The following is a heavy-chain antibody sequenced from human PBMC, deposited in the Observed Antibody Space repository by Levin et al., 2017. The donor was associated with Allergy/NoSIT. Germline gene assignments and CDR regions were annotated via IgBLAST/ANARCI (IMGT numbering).Heavy chain of an antibody. D-gene: IGHD6-13*01. Sequence: GGSLRLSCAASGFTFSSYSMNWVRQAPGKGLEWVSYISSSSSTIYYADSVKGRFTISRDNAKNSLFLQMNSLRAEDTAVYYCARDRAGRMKSFDYWGQGTLVTVSS. V-gene: IGHV3-48*01. CDR3: ARDRAGRMKSFDY. CDR2: ISSSSSTI. CDR1: GFTFSSYS. J-gene: IGHJ4*02.